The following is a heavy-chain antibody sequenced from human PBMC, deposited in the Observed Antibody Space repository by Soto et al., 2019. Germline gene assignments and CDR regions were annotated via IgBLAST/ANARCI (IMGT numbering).Heavy chain of an antibody. D-gene: IGHD2-2*02. CDR2: ISYDGSNK. CDR1: GFTFSSYG. V-gene: IGHV3-30*19. CDR3: ARGGGYCSSTSCYTPPYYYYGMDV. J-gene: IGHJ6*02. Sequence: GGSLRLSCAASGFTFSSYGMHWVRQAPGKGLEWVAVISYDGSNKYYADSVKGRFTISRDNSKNTLYLQMNSLRAEDTAVYYCARGGGYCSSTSCYTPPYYYYGMDVWGQGTTVTVSS.